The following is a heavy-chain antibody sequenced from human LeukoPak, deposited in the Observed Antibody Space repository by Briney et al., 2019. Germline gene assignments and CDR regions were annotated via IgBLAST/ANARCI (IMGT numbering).Heavy chain of an antibody. CDR1: GFTFSSYG. Sequence: GRSLRLSCAASGFTFSSYGMHWVRQVPGKGLEWVAVISYDGSNKYYADSVKGRFTISRDNSKNTLYLQMNSLRAEDTAVYYCAKDRLRGRGIQLWYPTGFDYWGQGTLVTVSS. D-gene: IGHD5-18*01. CDR2: ISYDGSNK. J-gene: IGHJ4*02. V-gene: IGHV3-30*18. CDR3: AKDRLRGRGIQLWYPTGFDY.